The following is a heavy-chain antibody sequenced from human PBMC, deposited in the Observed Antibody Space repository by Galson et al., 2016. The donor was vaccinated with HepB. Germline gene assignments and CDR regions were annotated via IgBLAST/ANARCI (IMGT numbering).Heavy chain of an antibody. Sequence: SLRVSCAASGYTFSFYGMHWVRQVTGQGLEWISAIGTAPGDTYYSTSVKGRFTITRENAKNSLFLHMSSLRPGDTAVYYCARGKPLWTKPWNYGLDVWGKGTTVTVSS. CDR3: ARGKPLWTKPWNYGLDV. CDR1: GYTFSFYG. J-gene: IGHJ6*04. D-gene: IGHD3-10*01. CDR2: IGTAPGDT. V-gene: IGHV3-13*01.